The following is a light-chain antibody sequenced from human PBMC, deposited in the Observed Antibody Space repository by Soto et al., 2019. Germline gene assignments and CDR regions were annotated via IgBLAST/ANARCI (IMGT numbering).Light chain of an antibody. Sequence: QLVLTQPASVSGSPGQSITISCTGTNSDVGAYNYVSWYQQHPDKAPKLMIYDVSNRPSGVSNRFSGSKSGNTASLTISGLQAEDEADYYCSSYTSSSLYVFGSGTKLTVL. CDR3: SSYTSSSLYV. V-gene: IGLV2-14*01. J-gene: IGLJ1*01. CDR1: NSDVGAYNY. CDR2: DVS.